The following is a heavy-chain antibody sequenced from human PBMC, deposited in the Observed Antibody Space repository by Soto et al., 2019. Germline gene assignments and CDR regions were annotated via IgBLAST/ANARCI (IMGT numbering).Heavy chain of an antibody. V-gene: IGHV4-59*01. CDR2: IYYSGST. Sequence: SDTLSLTCTVSGGSLSSYDWSWIRQPPGKGLEWIGYIYYSGSTNYNPSLKSRVTISVDTSKNQFSLKLSSVTAADTAVYYCARDRLRFHSSGWYGDRWGQGTMVTVSS. J-gene: IGHJ5*02. D-gene: IGHD6-19*01. CDR3: ARDRLRFHSSGWYGDR. CDR1: GGSLSSYD.